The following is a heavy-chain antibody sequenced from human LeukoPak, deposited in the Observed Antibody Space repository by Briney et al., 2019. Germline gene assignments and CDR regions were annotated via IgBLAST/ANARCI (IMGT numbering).Heavy chain of an antibody. CDR1: GGSISSGGHH. J-gene: IGHJ4*02. V-gene: IGHV4-30-2*01. Sequence: SETLSLTCSVSGGSISSGGHHWSWIRQPPGMGLEWIGYIFHTGSTFYNPSLKSRVTILVDRSKNQFSLKLTSVTAADTAVYFCASIPTYYFDYWGQGALVTVSS. CDR2: IFHTGST. CDR3: ASIPTYYFDY.